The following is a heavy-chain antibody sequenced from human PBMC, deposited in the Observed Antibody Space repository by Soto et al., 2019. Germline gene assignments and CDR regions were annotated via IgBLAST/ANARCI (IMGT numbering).Heavy chain of an antibody. V-gene: IGHV4-39*01. CDR2: IYYSGST. CDR1: CGSIISSSYY. J-gene: IGHJ4*02. D-gene: IGHD3-22*01. Sequence: SETLSLTCTFSCGSIISSSYYWGWIRQPPGKGLEWIGSIYYSGSTYYNPSLKSRVTISVDTSKNQFSLKLSSVTAADTAVYYCASNLEYYYDSSGYSQFDYWGQGTLVTVSS. CDR3: ASNLEYYYDSSGYSQFDY.